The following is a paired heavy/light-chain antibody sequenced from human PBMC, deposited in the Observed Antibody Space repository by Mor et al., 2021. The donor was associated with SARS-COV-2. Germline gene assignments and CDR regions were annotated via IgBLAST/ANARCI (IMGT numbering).Light chain of an antibody. V-gene: IGKV1-39*01. CDR1: QNINIY. CDR3: QQTYNTSF. J-gene: IGKJ4*01. Sequence: DILLTQSPSSLSASVGDRITITCRASQNINIYLNWYQQTSGKAPNLLIYAASRLQNGVPSRFSGSGSGTDFTLTISSLRPEDFATYYCQQTYNTSFFGGGTRVEIK. CDR2: AAS.
Heavy chain of an antibody. J-gene: IGHJ5*02. V-gene: IGHV3-30*04. CDR1: GFTFSSYA. CDR2: ISYDGSNK. D-gene: IGHD4-17*01. Sequence: QVQLVESGGGVVQPGRSLRLSCAASGFTFSSYAMHWVRQAPGKGLEWVAVISYDGSNKYYADSVKGRFTISRDNSKNTLYLQMNSLRAEDTAVYYCARGPYGDYVGDWFDPWGQGTLVTVSS. CDR3: ARGPYGDYVGDWFDP.